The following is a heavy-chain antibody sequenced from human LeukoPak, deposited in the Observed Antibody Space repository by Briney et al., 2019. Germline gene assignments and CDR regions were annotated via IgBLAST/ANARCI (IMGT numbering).Heavy chain of an antibody. CDR3: AKHGPDYYDSSGYYSDAFDI. CDR2: ISDSGDST. CDR1: GFTFGDYA. J-gene: IGHJ3*02. D-gene: IGHD3-22*01. V-gene: IGHV3-23*01. Sequence: GGSLRLSCTTSGFTFGDYAMSWVRQAPGKGLEWVSAISDSGDSTYYADSVKGRFTISSDNSKNTLYLQMNSLRAEDTAVYYCAKHGPDYYDSSGYYSDAFDIWGQGTMVTVSS.